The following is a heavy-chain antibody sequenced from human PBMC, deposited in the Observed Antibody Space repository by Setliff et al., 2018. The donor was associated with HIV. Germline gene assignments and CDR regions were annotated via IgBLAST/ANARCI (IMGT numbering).Heavy chain of an antibody. CDR2: FYYSWNT. J-gene: IGHJ3*02. CDR1: GASIGRRSDC. D-gene: IGHD2-21*01. Sequence: SETLSLTCTVSGASIGRRSDCWGWIRQPPGKWLEWIGSFYYSWNTYYNPSLKSRVTISVDTSKNQFSLKLSSVTAADTAVYYCARPRLRGSGAFDIWGQGTMVTVSS. V-gene: IGHV4-39*01. CDR3: ARPRLRGSGAFDI.